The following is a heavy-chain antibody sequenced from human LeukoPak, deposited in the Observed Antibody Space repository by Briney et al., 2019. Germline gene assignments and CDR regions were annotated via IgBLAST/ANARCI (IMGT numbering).Heavy chain of an antibody. D-gene: IGHD5-12*01. CDR2: IIPILGIA. CDR1: GGTFSSYA. J-gene: IGHJ6*02. CDR3: ARGIVATIQGDYYYGMDV. Sequence: ASVKVSCKASGGTFSSYAISWVRQAPGQGLEWMGRIIPILGIANYAQKFQGRVTITADKSTSTAYMELSSLRSEDTAVYYCARGIVATIQGDYYYGMDVWGRGTTVTVSS. V-gene: IGHV1-69*04.